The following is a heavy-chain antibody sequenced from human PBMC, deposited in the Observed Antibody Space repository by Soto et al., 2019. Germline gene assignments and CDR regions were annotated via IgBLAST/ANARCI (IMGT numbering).Heavy chain of an antibody. D-gene: IGHD5-18*01. CDR3: ARAPNVDTAMGY. Sequence: GASVKVSCKASGGTFSSYAIGWVRQAPGQGLEWMGGIIPIFGTANYAQKFQGRVTITADESTSTAYMELSSLRSEDTAVYYCARAPNVDTAMGYWGQGTLVTVSS. V-gene: IGHV1-69*13. CDR1: GGTFSSYA. J-gene: IGHJ4*02. CDR2: IIPIFGTA.